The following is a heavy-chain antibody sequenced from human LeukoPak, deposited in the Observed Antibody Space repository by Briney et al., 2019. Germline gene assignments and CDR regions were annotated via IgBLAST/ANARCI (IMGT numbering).Heavy chain of an antibody. CDR3: ARGGEYYYDSSGYYY. J-gene: IGHJ4*02. CDR2: IYTSGST. Sequence: SETLSLTCTVSGGSFSSYYWSWIRQPAGKGLEWIGRIYTSGSTNYNPSLKSRVTISVDKSKNQFSLKLSSVTAADTAVYYCARGGEYYYDSSGYYYWGQGTLVTVSS. D-gene: IGHD3-22*01. CDR1: GGSFSSYY. V-gene: IGHV4-4*07.